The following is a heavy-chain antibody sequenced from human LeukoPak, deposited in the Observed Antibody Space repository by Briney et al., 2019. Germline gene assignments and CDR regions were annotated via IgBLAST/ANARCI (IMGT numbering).Heavy chain of an antibody. CDR3: ARAHIQDYTIVGLVDH. V-gene: IGHV3-21*01. J-gene: IGHJ5*02. CDR1: GFTFSDYS. D-gene: IGHD1-26*01. Sequence: GGSLRLSCAASGFTFSDYSMNWVRQTPGQGLEWVSSISSRSTYAYYADSVRGRFTVSRDGAKNSLFLQMDNLRVEDTAIYYCARAHIQDYTIVGLVDHWGQGTLVTVSS. CDR2: ISSRSTYA.